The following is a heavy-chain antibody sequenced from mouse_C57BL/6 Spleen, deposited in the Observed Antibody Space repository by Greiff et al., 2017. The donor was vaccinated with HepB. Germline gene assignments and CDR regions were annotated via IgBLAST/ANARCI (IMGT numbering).Heavy chain of an antibody. CDR1: GFTFSDYY. D-gene: IGHD2-4*01. J-gene: IGHJ3*01. CDR3: AREGDYPAWFAY. V-gene: IGHV5-16*01. Sequence: EVQVVESEGGLVQPGSSMKLSCTASGFTFSDYYMAWVRQVPEKGLEWVANINYDGSSTYYLDSLKSRFIISRDNAKNILYLQMSSLKSEDTATYYCAREGDYPAWFAYWGQGTLVTVSA. CDR2: INYDGSST.